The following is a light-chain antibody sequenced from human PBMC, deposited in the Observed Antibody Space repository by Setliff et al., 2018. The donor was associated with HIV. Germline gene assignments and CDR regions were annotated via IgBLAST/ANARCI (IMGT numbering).Light chain of an antibody. J-gene: IGLJ1*01. CDR2: SNN. CDR1: GSNIGSNT. Sequence: QSALTQPPSVSGTPGQKVTISCSGSGSNIGSNTLKWYQHLPGTAPKLLIYSNNQRPSEVPDRFSGVKSGTAASLAISRLQSEDEADYYCAAWDDGLNDHVFGTGTKVTVL. V-gene: IGLV1-44*01. CDR3: AAWDDGLNDHV.